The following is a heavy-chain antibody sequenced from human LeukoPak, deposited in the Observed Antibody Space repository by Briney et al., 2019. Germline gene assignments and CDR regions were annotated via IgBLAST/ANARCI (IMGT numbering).Heavy chain of an antibody. CDR2: IYSGGNT. CDR1: SGSICTSSYY. CDR3: ARRWLAVAIFDY. J-gene: IGHJ4*02. Sequence: SETLSLTCTVSSGSICTSSYYWGWIRQPPGKGLEWSGSIYSGGNTSSNPSLKSRVIISVDTSKNQFSLKLSSVTAADTALYYCARRWLAVAIFDYWGQGTLVTVSS. V-gene: IGHV4-39*01. D-gene: IGHD6-19*01.